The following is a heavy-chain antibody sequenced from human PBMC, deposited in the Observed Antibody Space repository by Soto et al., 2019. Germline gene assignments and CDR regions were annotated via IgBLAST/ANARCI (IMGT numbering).Heavy chain of an antibody. V-gene: IGHV1-69*01. CDR1: GGTFSSYA. J-gene: IGHJ6*02. CDR2: IIPIFGTA. Sequence: QVQLVQSGAEVKKPGSSVKVSCKASGGTFSSYAISWVRQAPGQGLEWMGGIIPIFGTANYAQKFQGRVTITADESTSTAYMELSSLRSEDTAVYYCASPLGTQQLVQEGYYYGMDVWGQGTTVTVSS. D-gene: IGHD6-13*01. CDR3: ASPLGTQQLVQEGYYYGMDV.